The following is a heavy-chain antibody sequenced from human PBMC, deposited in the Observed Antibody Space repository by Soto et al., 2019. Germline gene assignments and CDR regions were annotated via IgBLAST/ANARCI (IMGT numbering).Heavy chain of an antibody. V-gene: IGHV4-39*01. CDR2: IYYSGST. D-gene: IGHD3-9*01. CDR3: ERQRYFDWLLYYNWFDP. J-gene: IGHJ5*02. Sequence: SETLSLTCTVSGGSISSSSYYWGWIRQPPGKGLEWIGSIYYSGSTYYNPSLTSRVTISVDTSKNQFSLKLSSVTAADTAVYYCERQRYFDWLLYYNWFDPWGQGTLVTVSS. CDR1: GGSISSSSYY.